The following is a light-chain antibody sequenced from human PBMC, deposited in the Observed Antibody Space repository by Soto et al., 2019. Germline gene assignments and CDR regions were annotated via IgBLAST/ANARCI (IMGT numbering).Light chain of an antibody. Sequence: EIVMTQSPVTLSVSPGERATLSGRASQSVRRNLAWYQQKPGQAPRLLIYGASSRATGIPDRFSGSGSGTEFTLPISSLQSEDSAVYYCQHYNNWPLTFGGGTKWIS. J-gene: IGKJ4*01. CDR2: GAS. V-gene: IGKV3D-15*01. CDR3: QHYNNWPLT. CDR1: QSVRRN.